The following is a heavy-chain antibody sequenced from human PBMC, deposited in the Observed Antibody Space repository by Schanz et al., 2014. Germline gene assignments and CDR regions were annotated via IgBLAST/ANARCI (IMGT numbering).Heavy chain of an antibody. D-gene: IGHD5-12*01. V-gene: IGHV3-23*04. J-gene: IGHJ3*01. CDR2: MNINSGST. CDR1: RLNFNNAW. CDR3: ARDGGRDGYNLAFDV. Sequence: EVQLEESGGGLVKPGGSLKLSCAASRLNFNNAWMHWVRQAPGKGLEWISSMNINSGSTQYADSVKGRFIISRDSSKNTLLLQMNSLRAEDTAVYFCARDGGRDGYNLAFDVWGQGTLVTVSS.